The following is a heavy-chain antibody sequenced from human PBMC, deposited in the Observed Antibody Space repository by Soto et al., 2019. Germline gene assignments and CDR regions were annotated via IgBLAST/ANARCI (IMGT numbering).Heavy chain of an antibody. CDR2: IYYSGSS. Sequence: QVQLQESGPGLVKPSQTLSLTCTVSGGSISNADYYWSRVRQPPGKGLEWIGYIYYSGSSFFNPSLKSRVTMSKDTSKNQFSLRLTSVTAADTAVYYCARAIVVTVGGMDVWGRGTTVTVSS. J-gene: IGHJ6*02. CDR3: ARAIVVTVGGMDV. D-gene: IGHD5-12*01. CDR1: GGSISNADYY. V-gene: IGHV4-30-4*01.